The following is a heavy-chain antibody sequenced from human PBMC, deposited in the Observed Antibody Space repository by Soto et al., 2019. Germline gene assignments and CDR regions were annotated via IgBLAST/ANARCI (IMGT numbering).Heavy chain of an antibody. CDR2: ISAYNGDT. Sequence: ASVKVSCKASGYTFTTYGINWVRRAPGQGLEWMGWISAYNGDTNYAQKLQGRVTMTTDTSTSTAYMELRSLRSDDTALYYCARLLLPASIGVSTTSTHYYAMDVWGQGTTVTVFS. D-gene: IGHD2-8*01. CDR3: ARLLLPASIGVSTTSTHYYAMDV. V-gene: IGHV1-18*01. CDR1: GYTFTTYG. J-gene: IGHJ6*02.